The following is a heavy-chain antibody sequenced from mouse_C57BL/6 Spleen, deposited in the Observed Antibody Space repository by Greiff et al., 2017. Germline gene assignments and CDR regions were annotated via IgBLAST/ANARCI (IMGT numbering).Heavy chain of an antibody. D-gene: IGHD1-1*01. CDR2: IYPGDGDT. CDR1: GYAFSSYW. J-gene: IGHJ2*01. Sequence: QVQLQQSGAELVKPGASVKISCKASGYAFSSYWMNWVKQRPGKGLEWIGQIYPGDGDTNYNGKFKGKATLTADKSSSTAYMQLSSLTSEDSAVYFCARWDYGSSYFLFDYWGQGTTLTVSS. V-gene: IGHV1-80*01. CDR3: ARWDYGSSYFLFDY.